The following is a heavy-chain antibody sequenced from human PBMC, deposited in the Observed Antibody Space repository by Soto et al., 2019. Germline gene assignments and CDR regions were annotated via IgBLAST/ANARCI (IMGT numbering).Heavy chain of an antibody. V-gene: IGHV4-61*01. CDR1: GGSVSSGSYY. CDR3: ARAFLWVFDY. D-gene: IGHD7-27*01. J-gene: IGHJ4*02. Sequence: SETLSLTCTVSGGSVSSGSYYWSWIRQPPGKGLEWIGYIYYSGSTNYNPSLKSRVTISVDTSKNQFSLKLSSVTAADTAVYYCARAFLWVFDYWGQGTLVTVSS. CDR2: IYYSGST.